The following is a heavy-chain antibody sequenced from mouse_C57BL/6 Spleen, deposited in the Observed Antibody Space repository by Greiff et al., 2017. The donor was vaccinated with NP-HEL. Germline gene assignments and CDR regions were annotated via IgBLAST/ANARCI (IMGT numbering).Heavy chain of an antibody. CDR3: ARDGNFDY. D-gene: IGHD2-1*01. V-gene: IGHV1-76*01. CDR1: GYTFTDYY. J-gene: IGHJ2*01. Sequence: VKLVESGAELVRPGASVKLSCKASGYTFTDYYINWVKQRPGQGLEWIARIYPGSGNTYYNEKFKGKATLTAEKSSSTAYMQLSSLTSEDSAVYFCARDGNFDYWGQGTTLTVSS. CDR2: IYPGSGNT.